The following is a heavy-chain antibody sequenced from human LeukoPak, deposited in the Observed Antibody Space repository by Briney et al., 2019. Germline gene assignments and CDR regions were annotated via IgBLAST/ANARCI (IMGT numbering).Heavy chain of an antibody. J-gene: IGHJ4*02. CDR1: GYSFTSYW. V-gene: IGHV5-51*01. Sequence: PGESLKISCKGSGYSFTSYWIGWVRQMPGKGLEWMGIIYPGDSDTRYSPSFQGQVTISADKSISTAYLQWSSLKASDTAMYYCARQESQYYDSSGYSSSLDYWGQGTLVTVSS. D-gene: IGHD3-22*01. CDR3: ARQESQYYDSSGYSSSLDY. CDR2: IYPGDSDT.